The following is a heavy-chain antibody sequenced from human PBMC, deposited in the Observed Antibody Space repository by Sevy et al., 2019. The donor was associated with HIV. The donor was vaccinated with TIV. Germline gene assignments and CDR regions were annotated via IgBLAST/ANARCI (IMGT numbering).Heavy chain of an antibody. CDR2: IKQDGSEK. J-gene: IGHJ6*02. CDR1: GFTFSSYA. V-gene: IGHV3-7*01. Sequence: GGSLRLSCAASGFTFSSYAMSWVRQAPGKGLEWVANIKQDGSEKYYVDSVKGRFTISRDNAKNSLYLQMNSLRAEDTAVYYCARDHAPIRRITIFGLDYGMDVWGQGTTVTVSS. CDR3: ARDHAPIRRITIFGLDYGMDV. D-gene: IGHD3-3*01.